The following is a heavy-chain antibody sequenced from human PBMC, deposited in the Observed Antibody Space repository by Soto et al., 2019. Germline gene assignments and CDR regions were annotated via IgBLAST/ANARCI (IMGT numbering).Heavy chain of an antibody. V-gene: IGHV1-18*01. Sequence: QVQLVQSGAEVKKPGASVKVSCKASGYTFTSYGISWVRQAPGQGLEWMGWISAYNGNTNYAQKLQGRVTMTTDTSTSTAYRELRSLRADDTAVYYCAKIDRYSSSWYSMDVWGQGTTVTVSS. CDR3: AKIDRYSSSWYSMDV. CDR2: ISAYNGNT. D-gene: IGHD6-13*01. CDR1: GYTFTSYG. J-gene: IGHJ6*02.